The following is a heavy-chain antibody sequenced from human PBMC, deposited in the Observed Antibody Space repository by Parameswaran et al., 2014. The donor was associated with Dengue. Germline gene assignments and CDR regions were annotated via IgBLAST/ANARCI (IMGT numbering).Heavy chain of an antibody. J-gene: IGHJ3*02. CDR2: INPSGGST. V-gene: IGHV1-46*01. D-gene: IGHD2-15*01. CDR3: ASGVYCSGGSCPYDAFDI. Sequence: WVRQAPGQGLEWMGIINPSGGSTSYAQKFQGRVTMTRDTSTSTVYMELSSLRSEDTAVYYCASGVYCSGGSCPYDAFDIWGQGTMVTVSS.